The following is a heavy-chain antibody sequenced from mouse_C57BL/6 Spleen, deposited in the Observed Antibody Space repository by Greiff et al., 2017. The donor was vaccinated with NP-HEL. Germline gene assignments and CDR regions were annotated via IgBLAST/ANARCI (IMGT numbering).Heavy chain of an antibody. V-gene: IGHV1-55*01. CDR3: ARGTTVVARYYAMDY. J-gene: IGHJ4*01. CDR2: IYPGSGST. D-gene: IGHD1-1*01. Sequence: QVQLQQPGAELVKPGASVKMSCKASGYTFTSYWITWVKQRPGRGLEWIGDIYPGSGSTNYNEKFKSKATLTVDTSSSTAYMQLSSLTSEDSAVSYCARGTTVVARYYAMDYWGQGTSVTVSS. CDR1: GYTFTSYW.